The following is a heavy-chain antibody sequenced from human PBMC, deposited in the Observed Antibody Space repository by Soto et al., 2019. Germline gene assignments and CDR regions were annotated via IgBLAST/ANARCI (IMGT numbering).Heavy chain of an antibody. CDR2: IYPSGGST. J-gene: IGHJ4*02. Sequence: ASGKVSGKXSGYTFTNYCMHGVRQAPGQGLEWMGIIYPSGGSTRNAQKFQGRATMTRDTSTSTVYMELSSLRSEDTAVYYCARGFSGPMEYWGRGTLVTVSS. D-gene: IGHD3-10*01. CDR1: GYTFTNYC. CDR3: ARGFSGPMEY. V-gene: IGHV1-46*01.